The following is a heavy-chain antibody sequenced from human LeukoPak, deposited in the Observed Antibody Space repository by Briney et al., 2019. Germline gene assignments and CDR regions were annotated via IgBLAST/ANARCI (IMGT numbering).Heavy chain of an antibody. Sequence: PSETLSLTCAVYSGSFSGYYWSWIRQPPGKGLEWIGEINHSGSTNYNPSLKSRVTISVDTSKNQFSLKLSSVTAADTAVYYCARGTVAGRRGDFQHWGQGTLVTVTS. CDR1: SGSFSGYY. V-gene: IGHV4-34*01. CDR3: ARGTVAGRRGDFQH. CDR2: INHSGST. D-gene: IGHD6-19*01. J-gene: IGHJ1*01.